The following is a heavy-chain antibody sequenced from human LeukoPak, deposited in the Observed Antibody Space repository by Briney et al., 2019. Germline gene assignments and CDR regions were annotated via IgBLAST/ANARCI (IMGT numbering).Heavy chain of an antibody. V-gene: IGHV1-2*02. CDR2: INPDSGDT. D-gene: IGHD5-12*01. CDR3: ARGGNIGYENWFDP. CDR1: GYTFTDYY. J-gene: IGHJ5*02. Sequence: AASVKVSCKTSGYTFTDYYMHWVRQAPGQGLEWMGWINPDSGDTNCAQNFQGRVTMTRDTSISTAYMELSRLRSDDTAVYYCARGGNIGYENWFDPWGQGTLVAVSS.